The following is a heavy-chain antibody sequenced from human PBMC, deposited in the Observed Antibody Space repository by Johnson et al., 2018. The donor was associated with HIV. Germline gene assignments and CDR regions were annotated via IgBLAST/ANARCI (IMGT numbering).Heavy chain of an antibody. CDR3: ATLNGHAFDI. V-gene: IGHV3-20*04. Sequence: EKLVESGGGIVRPGGSLRLSCAASGFTFDDYGMSWVRQAPGKGLEWVSGINWNGGSTGYADSVKGRFTISRDNAKKSLYLQMNSLRAEDTAVYYCATLNGHAFDIWGQGTMVTVSS. CDR2: INWNGGST. J-gene: IGHJ3*02. CDR1: GFTFDDYG.